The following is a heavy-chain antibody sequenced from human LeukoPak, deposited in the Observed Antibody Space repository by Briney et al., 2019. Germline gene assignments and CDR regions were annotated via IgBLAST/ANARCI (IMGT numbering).Heavy chain of an antibody. CDR3: ARDYDFWSGKNWFDP. CDR1: GGSISSYY. D-gene: IGHD3-3*01. V-gene: IGHV4-59*01. J-gene: IGHJ5*02. Sequence: SETLSLTCTVSGGSISSYYWSWIRQPPGKGLEWIGYIYYSGSTNYNPSLKSRVTISVDTSKNQYSLKLSSVTAADTAVYYCARDYDFWSGKNWFDPWGQGTLVTVSS. CDR2: IYYSGST.